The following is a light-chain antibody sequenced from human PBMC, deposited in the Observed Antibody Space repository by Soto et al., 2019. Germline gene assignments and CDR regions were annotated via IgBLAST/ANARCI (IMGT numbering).Light chain of an antibody. CDR3: QQYNNWPPT. CDR2: GAS. CDR1: QSVSSN. V-gene: IGKV3-15*01. J-gene: IGKJ1*01. Sequence: EIVMTQSPATLSVSPGERVTLSCRASQSVSSNLAWYQQKPGQAPRLLIYGASTRATGIPARFSGSGSGTEFILTISSLQSEDFAVYYCQQYNNWPPTFGQGTKVDIK.